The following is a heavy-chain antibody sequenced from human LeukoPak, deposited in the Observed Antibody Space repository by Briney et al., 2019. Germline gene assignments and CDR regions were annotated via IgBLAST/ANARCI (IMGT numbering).Heavy chain of an antibody. CDR3: ATRGYSYLTPTDY. J-gene: IGHJ4*02. CDR2: ISYDGSNK. V-gene: IGHV3-30*03. Sequence: PGGSLRLSCAASGFTFSSYGMHWVRQAPGKGLEWVAVISYDGSNKYYADSVKGRFTISRDNSKNTLYLQMNSLRAEDTAVYYCATRGYSYLTPTDYWGQGTLVTVSS. CDR1: GFTFSSYG. D-gene: IGHD5-18*01.